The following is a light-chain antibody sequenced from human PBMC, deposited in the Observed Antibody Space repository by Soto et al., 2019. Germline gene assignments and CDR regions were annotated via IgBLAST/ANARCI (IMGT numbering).Light chain of an antibody. CDR3: QQYGSSLGVT. CDR1: QSVIRY. J-gene: IGKJ4*01. V-gene: IGKV3-11*01. Sequence: EIVLTHSPDTLSLSPGKRDTLSYRPSQSVIRYLAWYQQRPGQPPRLLIYDASNRATGIPARLSGSGSGTDFTLTISSLEPEDFVVYYCQQYGSSLGVTFGGGTKVDIK. CDR2: DAS.